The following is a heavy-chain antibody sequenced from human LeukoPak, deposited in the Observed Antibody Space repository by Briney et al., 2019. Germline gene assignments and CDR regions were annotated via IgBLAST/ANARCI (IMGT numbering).Heavy chain of an antibody. CDR3: ARLHSGYDVFDY. J-gene: IGHJ4*02. CDR1: GYSISSGYY. CDR2: IYQSGST. V-gene: IGHV4-38-2*02. D-gene: IGHD5-12*01. Sequence: SETLSLTCSVSGYSISSGYYWGWIRQPPGKGLEWIGSIYQSGSTYYNPSLKSRVTISVDTSKNQFSLKLSSVTAADTAVYYCARLHSGYDVFDYWGQGTLVTVSS.